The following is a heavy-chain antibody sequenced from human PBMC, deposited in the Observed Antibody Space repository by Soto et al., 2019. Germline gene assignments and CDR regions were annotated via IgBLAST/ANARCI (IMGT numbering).Heavy chain of an antibody. J-gene: IGHJ5*02. CDR3: VRDGTKTLRDWFDP. D-gene: IGHD1-1*01. CDR2: IYATGTT. Sequence: SETLSLTCTVSGASISGFYWSWIRKSAGKGLEWIGRIYATGTTDYNPSLKSRGMMSVDTSKKQFSLKLRSVTAADTAVYYCVRDGTKTLRDWFDPWGQGISVTVSS. V-gene: IGHV4-4*07. CDR1: GASISGFY.